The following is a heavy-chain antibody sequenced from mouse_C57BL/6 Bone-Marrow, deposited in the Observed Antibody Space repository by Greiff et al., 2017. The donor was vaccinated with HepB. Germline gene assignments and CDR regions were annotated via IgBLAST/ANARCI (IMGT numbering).Heavy chain of an antibody. CDR1: GYTFTDYY. V-gene: IGHV1-26*01. Sequence: EVQLQQSGPELVKPGASVKISCKASGYTFTDYYMNWVKQSHGKSLEWIGDINPNNGGTSYNQKFKGKATLTVDKSSSTAYMELRSLTSEDSAVYYCASDEGFYYYGLGGFDYWGQGTTLTVSS. CDR2: INPNNGGT. CDR3: ASDEGFYYYGLGGFDY. J-gene: IGHJ2*01. D-gene: IGHD1-1*01.